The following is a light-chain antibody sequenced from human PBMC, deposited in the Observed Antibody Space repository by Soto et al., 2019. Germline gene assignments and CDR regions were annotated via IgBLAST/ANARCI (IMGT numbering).Light chain of an antibody. V-gene: IGKV1-39*01. CDR1: QSIAMY. CDR2: GAS. CDR3: RQSYRTLPP. J-gene: IGKJ3*01. Sequence: DIQMTQSPSSLSASIGDRVTITCRASQSIAMYLNWYQQKPGKAPNLLMFGASSLRSGAPSRFSAGGSGTDFTLTISSLQPEDVATSYCRQSYRTLPPFSPGTQVEI.